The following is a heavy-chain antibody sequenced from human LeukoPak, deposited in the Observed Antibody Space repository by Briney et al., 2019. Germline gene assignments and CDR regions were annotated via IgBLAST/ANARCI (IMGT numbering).Heavy chain of an antibody. V-gene: IGHV4-34*01. D-gene: IGHD3-3*01. CDR1: GGSFSGYY. CDR2: INHSGST. Sequence: PSETLSLTCAVYGGSFSGYYWSWIRQPPGKGLEWIGEINHSGSTNYNPSLKSRVTISVDTSKNQFSLKLSSVTAADTAVYYCARHGLRFFNSGHLYYFDYWGQGTLVTVSS. CDR3: ARHGLRFFNSGHLYYFDY. J-gene: IGHJ4*02.